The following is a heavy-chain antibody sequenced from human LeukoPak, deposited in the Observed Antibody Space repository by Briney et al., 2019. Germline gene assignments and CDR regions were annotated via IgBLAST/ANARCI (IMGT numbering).Heavy chain of an antibody. V-gene: IGHV4-39*07. CDR3: ARGAVAADDAFDI. CDR2: IHYTGIT. CDR1: GGSISSSSYS. J-gene: IGHJ3*02. D-gene: IGHD6-19*01. Sequence: PSETLSLTCTVSGGSISSSSYSWGWIRQPPGRGLEWIANIHYTGITYSNPSLKSRVTMSVDTSKNQFSLKLSSVTAADTAVYYCARGAVAADDAFDIWGQGTMVTVSS.